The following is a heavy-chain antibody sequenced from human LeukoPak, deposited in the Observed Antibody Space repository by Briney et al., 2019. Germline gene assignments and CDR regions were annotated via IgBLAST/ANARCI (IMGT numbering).Heavy chain of an antibody. Sequence: GGSLRLSCAASGFTFSSYAMHWVRQAPGKGLEWVAVISYDGSNKYYADSVKGRFTISRDNSKNTLYLQMNSLRAEDTAVYYCARDPAWAVVAAYFDYWGQGTLVTVSS. V-gene: IGHV3-30-3*01. J-gene: IGHJ4*02. CDR1: GFTFSSYA. CDR3: ARDPAWAVVAAYFDY. D-gene: IGHD2-15*01. CDR2: ISYDGSNK.